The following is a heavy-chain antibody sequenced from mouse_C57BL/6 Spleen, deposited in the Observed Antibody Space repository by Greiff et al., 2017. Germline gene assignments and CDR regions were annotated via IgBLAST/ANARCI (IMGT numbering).Heavy chain of an antibody. D-gene: IGHD1-1*01. CDR1: GYSFAGYY. CDR3: ARGSSSWYFDV. V-gene: IGHV1-42*01. J-gene: IGHJ1*03. Sequence: EVQLQESGPELVKPGASVKISCKASGYSFAGYYMYWVKQSPEKSLEWIGEINPSTGGTTYNQKFKAKATLTVDKSSSTAYMQLKSLTSEDSAVYYCARGSSSWYFDVWGTGTTVTVSS. CDR2: INPSTGGT.